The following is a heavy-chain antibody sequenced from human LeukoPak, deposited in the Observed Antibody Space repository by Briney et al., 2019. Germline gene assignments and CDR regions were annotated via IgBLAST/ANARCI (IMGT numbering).Heavy chain of an antibody. D-gene: IGHD3-22*01. J-gene: IGHJ4*02. Sequence: GGSLRLSCAASGFTFSSYAMSWVRQAPGKGLEWVSAISGSGGSTYYADSVRGRFTISRDNSKNTLYLQMNSLRAEDTAVYYCAKGLPHYYDSSGWWDYWGQGTLVTVSS. CDR3: AKGLPHYYDSSGWWDY. V-gene: IGHV3-23*01. CDR1: GFTFSSYA. CDR2: ISGSGGST.